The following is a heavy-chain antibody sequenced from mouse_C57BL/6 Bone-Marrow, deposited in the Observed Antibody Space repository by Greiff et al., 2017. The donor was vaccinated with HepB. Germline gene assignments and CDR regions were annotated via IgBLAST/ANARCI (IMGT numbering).Heavy chain of an antibody. CDR2: INSDGGST. CDR3: EELRRFAY. J-gene: IGHJ3*01. CDR1: EYEFPSYD. D-gene: IGHD2-12*01. Sequence: EVKLMESGGGLVQPGESLKLSCESNEYEFPSYDMPWVRKTPEKRLELVAAINSDGGSTYYPDTMQRRFIISRDNTKKTLYLQMSSLRSEDTALYYCEELRRFAYWGQGTLVTVSA. V-gene: IGHV5-2*01.